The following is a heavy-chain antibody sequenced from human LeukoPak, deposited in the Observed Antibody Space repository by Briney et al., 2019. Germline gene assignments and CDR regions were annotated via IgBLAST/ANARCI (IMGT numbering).Heavy chain of an antibody. Sequence: PGGSLRLSCAASGFTFSGSAIHWVRQASGKGLEWVGRVRSKTHTYATAYAASVKGRFTLSRDDSKNTAYLQMNSLRAEDTAVYYCAKLFIAVNSKNFDYWGQGTLVTVSS. CDR1: GFTFSGSA. J-gene: IGHJ4*02. V-gene: IGHV3-73*01. CDR2: VRSKTHTYAT. D-gene: IGHD6-19*01. CDR3: AKLFIAVNSKNFDY.